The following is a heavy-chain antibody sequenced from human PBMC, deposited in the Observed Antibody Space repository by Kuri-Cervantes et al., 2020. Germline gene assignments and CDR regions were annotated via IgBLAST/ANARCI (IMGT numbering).Heavy chain of an antibody. Sequence: GSLRLSCAVSGGSISSSNWWSWVRQPPGKGLEWIGEIYHSGGTNYNPSLKSRVTISVDKSKNQFSLKLSSVTAADTAVYYCARDTAAGPRTNNWFDPWGQGTLVTVSS. V-gene: IGHV4-4*02. CDR1: GGSISSSNW. J-gene: IGHJ5*02. D-gene: IGHD6-13*01. CDR3: ARDTAAGPRTNNWFDP. CDR2: IYHSGGT.